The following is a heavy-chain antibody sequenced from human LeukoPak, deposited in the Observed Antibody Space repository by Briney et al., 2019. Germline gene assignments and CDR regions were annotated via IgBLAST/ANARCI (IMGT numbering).Heavy chain of an antibody. CDR2: IIPIFGTA. CDR3: ARGGDSDFWSGYIN. Sequence: SVKVSCKASGGTFSSYAISWVRQAPGQGLEWMGGIIPIFGTANYAQKFQGRVTITADESTSTAYMELSSLRSEDTAVYYCARGGDSDFWSGYINWGQGTLVTVSS. V-gene: IGHV1-69*13. J-gene: IGHJ4*02. D-gene: IGHD3-3*01. CDR1: GGTFSSYA.